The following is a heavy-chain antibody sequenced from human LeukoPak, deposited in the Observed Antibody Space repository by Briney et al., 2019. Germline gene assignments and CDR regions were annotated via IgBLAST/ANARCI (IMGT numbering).Heavy chain of an antibody. V-gene: IGHV4-34*01. CDR2: INHSGST. J-gene: IGHJ6*03. CDR3: ARVRYSYSDRIYYYYYMDV. D-gene: IGHD5-18*01. Sequence: SETLSLTRAVYGGSFSGYYWSWIRQPPCKGLEWIGEINHSGSTNYNPSLKSQVTISVDTSKHQVSPKPTPVTPANPGVYCFARVRYSYSDRIYYYYYMDVWGKGTTVTASS. CDR1: GGSFSGYY.